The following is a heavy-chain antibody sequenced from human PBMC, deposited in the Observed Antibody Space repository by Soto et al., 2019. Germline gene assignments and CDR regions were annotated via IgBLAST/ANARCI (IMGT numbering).Heavy chain of an antibody. CDR2: IYHGGST. CDR3: ARSPLTYDYVRQTWSEVGDSFDI. D-gene: IGHD3-16*01. V-gene: IGHV4-30-2*01. CDR1: GGSISSSGYS. Sequence: SETLSLTCAVSGGSISSSGYSWNWIRQPPGKGLEWIGYIYHGGSTYYNPSLKSRVTISVDRSQNQFSLKLTSMTAADTAVYYCARSPLTYDYVRQTWSEVGDSFDIWGRGTLVTVSS. J-gene: IGHJ3*02.